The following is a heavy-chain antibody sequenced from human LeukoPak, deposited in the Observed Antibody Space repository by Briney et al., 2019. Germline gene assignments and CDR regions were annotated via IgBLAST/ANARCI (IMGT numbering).Heavy chain of an antibody. J-gene: IGHJ4*02. CDR3: VTWDYQRPFNY. CDR1: GLSFTYYT. Sequence: GGSLRLSCAASGLSFTYYTMHWVRQTPGKGLEWVSSISSRSSYIKYADSVKGRFTISRDNAKESLYLQMNSLSAEDTAVYYCVTWDYQRPFNYWGLGALVTVSS. V-gene: IGHV3-21*01. D-gene: IGHD4/OR15-4a*01. CDR2: ISSRSSYI.